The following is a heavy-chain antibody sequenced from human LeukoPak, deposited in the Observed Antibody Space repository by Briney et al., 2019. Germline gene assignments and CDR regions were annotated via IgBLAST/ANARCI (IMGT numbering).Heavy chain of an antibody. D-gene: IGHD3-9*01. J-gene: IGHJ3*02. CDR1: GFTFSSYA. Sequence: GRSLRLSCAASGFTFSSYAMHWVRQAPGKGLEWVAVISYDGSNKYYADSVKGRFTISRDNSKNTLYLQMNSLRAEDTAVYYCARGPWYYDISRDAFDIWGQGTMVTVPS. V-gene: IGHV3-30*04. CDR3: ARGPWYYDISRDAFDI. CDR2: ISYDGSNK.